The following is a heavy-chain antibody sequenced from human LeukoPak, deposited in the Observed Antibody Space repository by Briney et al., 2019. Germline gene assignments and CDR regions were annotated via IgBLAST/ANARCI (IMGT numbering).Heavy chain of an antibody. CDR1: GYTFTGYY. CDR2: INPNSGGT. CDR3: ARVRRGYSYGYAY. V-gene: IGHV1-2*02. Sequence: ASVKVSCKASGYTFTGYYMHWVRQAPGQGLEWMGWINPNSGGTNYAQKFQGRVTMTRDTSISTAYMELSSLRSEDTAVYYCARVRRGYSYGYAYWGQGTLVTVSS. D-gene: IGHD5-18*01. J-gene: IGHJ4*02.